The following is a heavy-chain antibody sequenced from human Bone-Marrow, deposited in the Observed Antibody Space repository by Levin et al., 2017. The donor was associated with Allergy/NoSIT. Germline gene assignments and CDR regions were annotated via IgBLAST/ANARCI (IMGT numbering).Heavy chain of an antibody. Sequence: GGSLRLSCAASGFTFDDYTMHWVRQAPGKGLEWVSLISWDGGSTYYADSVKGRFTISRDNSKNSLYLQMNSLRTEDTALYYCAKDTARAVAGHHYYYYGMDVWGQGTTVTVSS. D-gene: IGHD6-19*01. CDR1: GFTFDDYT. CDR2: ISWDGGST. V-gene: IGHV3-43*01. CDR3: AKDTARAVAGHHYYYYGMDV. J-gene: IGHJ6*02.